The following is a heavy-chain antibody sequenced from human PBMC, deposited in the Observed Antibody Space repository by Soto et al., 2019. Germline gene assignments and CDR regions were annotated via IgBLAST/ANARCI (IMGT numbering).Heavy chain of an antibody. CDR1: GFSLTTSGVG. CDR3: AHIPYTGGFDF. J-gene: IGHJ4*02. D-gene: IGHD3-16*01. Sequence: QITLKESGPTLVKPTQTLTLTCTFSGFSLTTSGVGVGWIRQPPGKALECLALIYWDDDKRYSPSLKSRLNITKDTSKNQVVLTMTDMDPVDTATYYCAHIPYTGGFDFWGQGTLVTVSS. V-gene: IGHV2-5*02. CDR2: IYWDDDK.